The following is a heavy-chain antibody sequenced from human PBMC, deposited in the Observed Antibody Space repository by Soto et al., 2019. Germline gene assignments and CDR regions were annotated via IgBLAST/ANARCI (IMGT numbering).Heavy chain of an antibody. CDR3: AKDVDVAMVPYFDY. Sequence: EVELLESGGGLVQPGGSLRLSCAASGFTFSSYGMSWVRQAPGKGLEWVSGISGSGVTTYHADSVKGRFTISRDNSKTTLYLQMNSLRAEDTPVYSCAKDVDVAMVPYFDYWGQGTLVTVSS. CDR2: ISGSGVTT. D-gene: IGHD3-10*01. V-gene: IGHV3-23*01. CDR1: GFTFSSYG. J-gene: IGHJ4*02.